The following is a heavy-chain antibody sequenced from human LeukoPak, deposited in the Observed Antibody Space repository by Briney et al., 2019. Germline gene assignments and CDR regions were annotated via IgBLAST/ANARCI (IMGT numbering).Heavy chain of an antibody. D-gene: IGHD6-13*01. CDR1: GFTFNNYT. V-gene: IGHV3-21*04. CDR2: ISRNGIYI. Sequence: PGGSLRLSRAASGFTFNNYTMNWVRQAPGKGLEWVSSISRNGIYIKYVDSVKGQFTVSRDNAKNSLYLQMNSLRVEDAAIYYCVKGRIATPGYAEKFLYWGQGTRVTVSS. CDR3: VKGRIATPGYAEKFLY. J-gene: IGHJ1*01.